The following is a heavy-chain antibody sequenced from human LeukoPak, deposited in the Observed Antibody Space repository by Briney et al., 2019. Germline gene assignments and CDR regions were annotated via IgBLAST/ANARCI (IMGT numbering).Heavy chain of an antibody. D-gene: IGHD2-15*01. CDR2: IGQDGSVK. CDR3: GNQCSGGICPEI. CDR1: GFRFTSYW. J-gene: IGHJ4*02. Sequence: GGSLRLSCAASGFRFTSYWMTWVRQAPGKGLEWVGNIGQDGSVKNYADSVKGRFTISRNNAKNSVFLQMNSLRAEDTAFYYCGNQCSGGICPEIWGRGTLVTASS. V-gene: IGHV3-7*01.